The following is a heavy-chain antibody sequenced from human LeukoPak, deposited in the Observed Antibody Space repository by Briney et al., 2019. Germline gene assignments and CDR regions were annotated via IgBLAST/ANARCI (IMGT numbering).Heavy chain of an antibody. CDR1: GYTFTN. Sequence: ASVKVSCKAFGYTFTNIHWVRQAPGQGLEWMGIITPSGGSATYAQTFQGRVTMTRDTSTSTVYMELSSLRSEDTAVYFCARVSQDSRGYKHVFDYWGQGTLVTVSS. D-gene: IGHD3-22*01. J-gene: IGHJ4*02. CDR3: ARVSQDSRGYKHVFDY. V-gene: IGHV1-46*01. CDR2: ITPSGGSA.